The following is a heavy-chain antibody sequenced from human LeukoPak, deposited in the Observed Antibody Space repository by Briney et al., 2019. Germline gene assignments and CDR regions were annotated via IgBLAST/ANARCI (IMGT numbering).Heavy chain of an antibody. D-gene: IGHD5-12*01. Sequence: GGTLRLSCAASGFTFSSHGMNWVRQAPGKGLEWVSGISGSGGRTYYADSVKGRFTISRDNSNHMLYLQMNSLIAEDTAIYYCAKDDDWLRSEHWGRGTLVTVSS. CDR2: ISGSGGRT. J-gene: IGHJ1*01. V-gene: IGHV3-23*01. CDR1: GFTFSSHG. CDR3: AKDDDWLRSEH.